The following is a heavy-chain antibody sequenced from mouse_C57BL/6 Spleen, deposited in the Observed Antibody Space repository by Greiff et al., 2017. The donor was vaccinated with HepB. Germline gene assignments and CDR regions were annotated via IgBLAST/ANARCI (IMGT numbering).Heavy chain of an antibody. CDR2: ISSGGSYT. D-gene: IGHD1-1*01. CDR1: GFTFSSYG. V-gene: IGHV5-6*01. Sequence: EVQLVESGGDLVKPGGSLKLSCAASGFTFSSYGMSWVRQTPDKSLEWVATISSGGSYTYYPDSVKGRFTISRDNAKDTVYLQMSSLKSEDTAMYYCASPYYYGSSYGYAMDYWGQGTSVTVSS. J-gene: IGHJ4*01. CDR3: ASPYYYGSSYGYAMDY.